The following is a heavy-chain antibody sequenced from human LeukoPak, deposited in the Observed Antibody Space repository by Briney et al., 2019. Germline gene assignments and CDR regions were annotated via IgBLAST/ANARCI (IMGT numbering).Heavy chain of an antibody. V-gene: IGHV4-4*07. Sequence: SETLSLTCTVSGGSISSYYWSWIRQPAGKGLEWIGRIYTSGSTNYNPSLKSRVTMSVDTSKSQFSLKLSSVTAADTAVYYCARDLYYDSSGYSDAFDIWGQGTMVTVSS. D-gene: IGHD3-22*01. CDR3: ARDLYYDSSGYSDAFDI. CDR2: IYTSGST. J-gene: IGHJ3*02. CDR1: GGSISSYY.